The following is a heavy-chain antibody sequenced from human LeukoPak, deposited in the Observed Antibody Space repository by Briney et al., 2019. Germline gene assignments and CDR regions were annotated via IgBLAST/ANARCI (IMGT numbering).Heavy chain of an antibody. V-gene: IGHV4-34*01. CDR1: CGHFSGHY. J-gene: IGHJ4*02. Sequence: PSDPLSLICALYCGHFSGHYESWPRPPPGDGLECIGEINHSGSTNYNPSLKSRVIISVDTSKNQFSLKLSSVTTADTAVYYCAVATRWSDPYFDNWGQGTLVTVSS. CDR3: AVATRWSDPYFDN. D-gene: IGHD2-15*01. CDR2: INHSGST.